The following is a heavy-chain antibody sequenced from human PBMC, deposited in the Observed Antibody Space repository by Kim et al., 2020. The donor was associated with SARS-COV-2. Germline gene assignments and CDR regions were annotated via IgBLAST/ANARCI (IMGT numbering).Heavy chain of an antibody. V-gene: IGHV3-43*01. CDR2: VSRDGATT. CDR1: GFNFDDYA. J-gene: IGHJ4*02. CDR3: AKDKGVLGSGGSDFVDY. Sequence: GGSLRLSCAASGFNFDDYAMHWVRQAPGKGLEWVSLVSRDGATTHYADSVKGRFTISRDNSKNSLYLEMNSLRNNDTAFYYCAKDKGVLGSGGSDFVDYWGQGTVDTVSS. D-gene: IGHD3-10*01.